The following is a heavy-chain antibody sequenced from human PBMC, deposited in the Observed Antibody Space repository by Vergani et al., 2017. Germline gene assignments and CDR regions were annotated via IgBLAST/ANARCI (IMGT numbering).Heavy chain of an antibody. CDR2: ISSGGST. CDR3: AREYYDFWSGYYPLGY. V-gene: IGHV3-53*01. CDR1: GFTVRINY. J-gene: IGHJ4*02. D-gene: IGHD3-3*01. Sequence: EVQLVDSGGGLIQPGGSLRLSCAASGFTVRINYISWVRPSPCKGLEWVSVISSGGSTYYADSVNGRFTISRDNSKNTRYLPMNSLRAEDTAVYYCAREYYDFWSGYYPLGYWGQGTLVTVSS.